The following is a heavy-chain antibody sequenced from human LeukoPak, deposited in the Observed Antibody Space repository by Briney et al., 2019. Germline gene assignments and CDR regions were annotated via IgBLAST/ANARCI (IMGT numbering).Heavy chain of an antibody. Sequence: PSETLSLTCTVSGGSISGSSYYWGWIRQPPGKGLEWIGSIYYSGSTYYNPSLKSRVTISVDTSKNQFSLKLSSVTAADTAVYYCASPQSSGYGEFAFDIWGQGTMVTVSS. V-gene: IGHV4-39*01. CDR1: GGSISGSSYY. CDR2: IYYSGST. D-gene: IGHD5-12*01. CDR3: ASPQSSGYGEFAFDI. J-gene: IGHJ3*02.